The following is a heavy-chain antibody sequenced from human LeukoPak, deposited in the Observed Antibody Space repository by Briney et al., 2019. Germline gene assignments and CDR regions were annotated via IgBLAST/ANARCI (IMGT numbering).Heavy chain of an antibody. J-gene: IGHJ4*02. CDR2: MNSDGRST. CDR3: ASSGGFHGYYDSSTQKGY. V-gene: IGHV3-74*01. Sequence: GGSLRLSCAASGFAFGDNWMHWVRQAPGKGLVWVSRMNSDGRSTYYADSVKGRFAISRDNAKNSLYLQMNSLRAEDTAVYYCASSGGFHGYYDSSTQKGYWGQGTLVTVSS. CDR1: GFAFGDNW. D-gene: IGHD3-22*01.